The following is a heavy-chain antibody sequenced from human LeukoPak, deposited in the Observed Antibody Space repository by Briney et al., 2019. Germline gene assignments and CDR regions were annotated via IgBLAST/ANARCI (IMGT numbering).Heavy chain of an antibody. CDR3: ARDRIPNDYGGNSDAFDI. CDR1: GGSIRSYY. V-gene: IGHV4-39*07. Sequence: SETLSLTCTVSGGSIRSYYWGWIGKPPGKGLEGIGCIYYSGSTYYNPSLKSRLTISVDTSKNQFSLKLSSVTAADTAVYYCARDRIPNDYGGNSDAFDIWGQGTMVTVSS. CDR2: IYYSGST. J-gene: IGHJ3*02. D-gene: IGHD4-23*01.